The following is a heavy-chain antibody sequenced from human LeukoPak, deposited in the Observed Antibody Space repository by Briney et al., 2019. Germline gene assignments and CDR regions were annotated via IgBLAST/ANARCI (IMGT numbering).Heavy chain of an antibody. D-gene: IGHD6-13*01. CDR2: IYYSGST. Sequence: PSETLSLTCTVSGGSISSSSYYWGWIRQPPGKGLEWIGSIYYSGSTYYNPSLKSRVTISVDTSKNQFSLKLSSVTAADTAVYYCARDPAPSSSWGFDSWGQGTLVTVSS. CDR3: ARDPAPSSSWGFDS. V-gene: IGHV4-39*07. J-gene: IGHJ4*02. CDR1: GGSISSSSYY.